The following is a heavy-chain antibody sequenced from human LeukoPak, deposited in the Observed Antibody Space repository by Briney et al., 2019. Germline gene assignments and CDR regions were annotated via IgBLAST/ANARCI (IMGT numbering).Heavy chain of an antibody. J-gene: IGHJ4*02. D-gene: IGHD3-22*01. CDR1: GFTFTPYA. CDR2: LSGGGDSA. CDR3: AKGGDSRYYGDFDN. V-gene: IGHV3-23*01. Sequence: PGGSLRLSCAASGFTFTPYAMTWVRQAPGKGLEWVSTLSGGGDSAYYADSVKGRFTISRDNSKSTLYLQLSSLRGEDTATYFCAKGGDSRYYGDFDNWGQGTLVTVSS.